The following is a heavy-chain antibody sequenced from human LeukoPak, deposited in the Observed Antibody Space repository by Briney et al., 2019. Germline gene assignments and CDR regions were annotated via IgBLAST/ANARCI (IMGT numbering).Heavy chain of an antibody. CDR1: GGSISSYY. J-gene: IGHJ5*02. V-gene: IGHV4-4*07. CDR2: VYTSGST. Sequence: SETLSLTCTVSGGSISSYYWSWIRQPAGKGLEWIGRVYTSGSTNYNPSLKSRVTMSIDLSKNQFSLNLTSVTAADTAIYYCAKHASWFDPWGQGTLVTVSS. CDR3: AKHASWFDP.